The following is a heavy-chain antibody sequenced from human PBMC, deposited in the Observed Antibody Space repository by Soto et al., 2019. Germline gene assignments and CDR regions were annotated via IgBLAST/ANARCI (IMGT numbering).Heavy chain of an antibody. D-gene: IGHD6-19*01. V-gene: IGHV3-23*01. CDR3: AKGAVAGPAYYYMDV. CDR1: GFTFSSYA. CDR2: ISGSGGST. Sequence: PGGSLRLSCAASGFTFSSYAMSWFRQAPGKGLEWVSAISGSGGSTYYADSVKGRFTISRDNSKNTLYLQMNSLRAEDTAVYYCAKGAVAGPAYYYMDVWGKGTTVTVSS. J-gene: IGHJ6*03.